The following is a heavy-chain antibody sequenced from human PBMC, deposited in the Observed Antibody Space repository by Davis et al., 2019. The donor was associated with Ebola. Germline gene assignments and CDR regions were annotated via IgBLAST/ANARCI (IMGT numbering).Heavy chain of an antibody. D-gene: IGHD3-3*01. V-gene: IGHV4-38-2*02. J-gene: IGHJ4*02. CDR2: IYHSGST. CDR1: GYSISSGYY. Sequence: PGGSLRLSCTVSGYSISSGYYWGWIRQSPGKGLEWIGNIYHSGSTYYNPSLKSRVTISVDTSKNQFSLKLSSVTAADTAVYYCARVYWAYYDFWSGYYTYYFDYWGQGTLVTVSS. CDR3: ARVYWAYYDFWSGYYTYYFDY.